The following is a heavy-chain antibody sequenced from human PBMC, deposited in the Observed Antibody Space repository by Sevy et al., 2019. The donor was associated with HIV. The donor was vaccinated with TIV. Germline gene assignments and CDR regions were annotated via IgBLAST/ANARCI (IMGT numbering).Heavy chain of an antibody. CDR1: GFIFSDYT. V-gene: IGHV3-30*04. CDR3: ARSQSSSWHYFDY. CDR2: ISYDGSFT. J-gene: IGHJ4*02. D-gene: IGHD6-13*01. Sequence: GGSLRLSCAASGFIFSDYTLHWVRQAPGTGLEWVAVISYDGSFTYYADSVEGRFTISRDNSKNTLFLQMNSLRHEDTAVSYCARSQSSSWHYFDYWGQGTLVSVSS.